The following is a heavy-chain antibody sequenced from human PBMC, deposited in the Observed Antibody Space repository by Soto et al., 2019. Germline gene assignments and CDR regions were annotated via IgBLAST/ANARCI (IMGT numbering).Heavy chain of an antibody. V-gene: IGHV4-59*01. Sequence: SETLSLTCTVSGGSISSYYWSWIRQPPGKGLEWIGYIYYSGSTNYNPSLKSRVTISVDTSKNQFSLKLSSVTAADTAVYYCARGSYYYYYGMDFWGQGTTVTVSS. CDR2: IYYSGST. J-gene: IGHJ6*02. CDR1: GGSISSYY. CDR3: ARGSYYYYYGMDF.